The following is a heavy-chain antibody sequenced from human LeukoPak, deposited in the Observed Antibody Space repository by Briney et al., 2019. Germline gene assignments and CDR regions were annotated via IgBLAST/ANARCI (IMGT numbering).Heavy chain of an antibody. V-gene: IGHV3-7*01. CDR3: ARDYGGSSPFDY. CDR1: GFTFSNYY. CDR2: IKQDGSER. Sequence: GGSLRLSCAASGFTFSNYYMSWVRRAPGKGLEWVANIKQDGSERFYGGSVTGRFTISRDNAKKSLFLQMNSLRAEDTAVYYCARDYGGSSPFDYWGQGTLVTVSS. J-gene: IGHJ4*02. D-gene: IGHD4-23*01.